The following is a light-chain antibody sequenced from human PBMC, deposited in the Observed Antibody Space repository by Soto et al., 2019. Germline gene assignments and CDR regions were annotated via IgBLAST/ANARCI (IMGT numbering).Light chain of an antibody. V-gene: IGKV1-5*03. J-gene: IGKJ1*01. Sequence: DIQMTQSPSTLSASVGDRVTITCRASQSISTWLAWYQQKAGKAPKLLIYKASILESGVPSRFSGSGSGTEFTLTISSLQPDDFATYYCQQYNTYWTFGHGTKVEIK. CDR1: QSISTW. CDR2: KAS. CDR3: QQYNTYWT.